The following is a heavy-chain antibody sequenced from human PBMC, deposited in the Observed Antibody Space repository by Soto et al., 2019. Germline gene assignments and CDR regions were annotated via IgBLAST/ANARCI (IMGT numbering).Heavy chain of an antibody. CDR1: GGSFSGYY. J-gene: IGHJ6*02. D-gene: IGHD3-22*01. CDR2: INHSGST. CDR3: ARAPGKLLLIGYYYGMDG. Sequence: PSETLSLTCAVYGGSFSGYYWSWIRQPPGKGLEWIGEINHSGSTNYNPSLKSRVTISVDTSKNQFSLKLSSVTAADTAVYYCARAPGKLLLIGYYYGMDGWGQGTTVTVSS. V-gene: IGHV4-34*01.